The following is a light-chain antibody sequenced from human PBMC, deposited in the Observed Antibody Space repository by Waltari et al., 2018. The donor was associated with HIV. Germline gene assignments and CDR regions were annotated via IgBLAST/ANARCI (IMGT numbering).Light chain of an antibody. CDR3: QQYYTVRPT. CDR1: RTVLSNSDNRNY. CDR2: WAS. Sequence: DLVMIQSPESLAVSLGARATINCRASRTVLSNSDNRNYLAWYQQKPGQSPEVLIYWASTRQSGVPNRFSASGSGTNFSLTISSLQAADVAVYYCQQYYTVRPTFGGGTKVEIK. J-gene: IGKJ4*01. V-gene: IGKV4-1*01.